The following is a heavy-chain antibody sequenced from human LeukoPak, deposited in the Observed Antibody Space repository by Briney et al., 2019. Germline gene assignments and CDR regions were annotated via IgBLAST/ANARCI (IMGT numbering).Heavy chain of an antibody. CDR2: ISGSGGST. CDR1: GFTFSSYA. Sequence: GGSLRLSCAASGFTFSSYAMSWVRQAPGKGLEWVSAISGSGGSTYYADSVKGRFTISRDNSKNTLYLQMNSLRAEDTAVYYCASGVRYYYGMDVWGQGTTVTVSS. J-gene: IGHJ6*02. CDR3: ASGVRYYYGMDV. D-gene: IGHD2-8*01. V-gene: IGHV3-23*01.